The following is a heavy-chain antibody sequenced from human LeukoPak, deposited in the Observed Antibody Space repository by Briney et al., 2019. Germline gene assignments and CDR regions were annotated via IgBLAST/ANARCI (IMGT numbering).Heavy chain of an antibody. CDR2: ISSSSRTI. J-gene: IGHJ4*02. CDR1: GFTFSSYN. Sequence: GGSLRLSCAASGFTFSSYNMNWVRQAPGKGLEWVSHISSSSRTIYYADPVKGRFTISRDNAKNSLYLQMNSLRAEDTAVYYCTREAPTTVTTLGYWGRGTLVTVSS. CDR3: TREAPTTVTTLGY. D-gene: IGHD4-17*01. V-gene: IGHV3-48*01.